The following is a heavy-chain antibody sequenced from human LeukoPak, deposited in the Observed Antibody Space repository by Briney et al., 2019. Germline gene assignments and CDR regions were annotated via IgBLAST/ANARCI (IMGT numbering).Heavy chain of an antibody. J-gene: IGHJ4*02. CDR1: GYTFTSNY. CDR2: ISPSGGST. V-gene: IGHV1-46*01. D-gene: IGHD6-13*01. Sequence: ASVKVSCKAFGYTFTSNYMHWVRQAPGQGPEWMGVISPSGGSTTYAQKFQGRVTLTRDMSTSTDYLELSSLRSEDTAIYYCAGDRNSITWFFYWGQGTLVTVSS. CDR3: AGDRNSITWFFY.